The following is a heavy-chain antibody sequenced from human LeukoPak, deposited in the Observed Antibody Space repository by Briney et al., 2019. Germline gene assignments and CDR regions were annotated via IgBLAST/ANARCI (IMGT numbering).Heavy chain of an antibody. J-gene: IGHJ5*02. CDR2: IYYSGST. V-gene: IGHV4-59*01. Sequence: SETLSLTCTISGGSISSYYWSWIRQPPGKGLEWIGYIYYSGSTNYNPSLKSRVTISVDTSKNQFSLKLSSVTAADTAVYYCARSHNWNYANWFDPWGQGTLVTVSS. CDR1: GGSISSYY. D-gene: IGHD1-7*01. CDR3: ARSHNWNYANWFDP.